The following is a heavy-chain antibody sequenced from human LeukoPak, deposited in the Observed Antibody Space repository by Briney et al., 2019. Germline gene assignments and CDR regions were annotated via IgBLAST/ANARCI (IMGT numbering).Heavy chain of an antibody. D-gene: IGHD4-17*01. CDR1: GGSISSGGYY. Sequence: SQTLSLTCTVSGGSISSGGYYWSWIRQHPGKGLEWIGYIYYSGSTYYNPSLKSRVTISVDTSKNQFSLKLSSVTAADTAVYYCARDPYGDGKDNWFDPWGQGTLVTVSS. CDR3: ARDPYGDGKDNWFDP. CDR2: IYYSGST. J-gene: IGHJ5*02. V-gene: IGHV4-31*03.